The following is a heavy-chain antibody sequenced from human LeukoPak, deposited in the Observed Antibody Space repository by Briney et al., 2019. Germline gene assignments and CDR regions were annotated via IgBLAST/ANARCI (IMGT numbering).Heavy chain of an antibody. Sequence: ASVKVSCKASGYTFTSYDINWVRQATGQGLEWMGWMNPNSGNTGYAQKFQGRVTMTRNTSISTAYMELSSLRSEDTAVYYCARGPPSFFDILTGKGWFDPWGQGTLVTVSS. CDR1: GYTFTSYD. D-gene: IGHD3-9*01. J-gene: IGHJ5*02. V-gene: IGHV1-8*01. CDR3: ARGPPSFFDILTGKGWFDP. CDR2: MNPNSGNT.